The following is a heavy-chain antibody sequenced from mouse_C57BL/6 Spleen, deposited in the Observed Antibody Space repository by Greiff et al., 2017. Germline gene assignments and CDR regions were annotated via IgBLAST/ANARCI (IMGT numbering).Heavy chain of an antibody. CDR1: GYTFTSYW. Sequence: QFQLQQPGAELVRPGSSVKLSCKASGYTFTSYWMHLVKQRPIQGLEWIGNIDPSDSETHYNQKFKDKTTLTVDKSSSTAYMQLSSLTSEDSAVYYCARSEYYCGSSPRYFDVWGTGTTVTVSS. J-gene: IGHJ1*03. CDR2: IDPSDSET. V-gene: IGHV1-52*01. D-gene: IGHD1-1*01. CDR3: ARSEYYCGSSPRYFDV.